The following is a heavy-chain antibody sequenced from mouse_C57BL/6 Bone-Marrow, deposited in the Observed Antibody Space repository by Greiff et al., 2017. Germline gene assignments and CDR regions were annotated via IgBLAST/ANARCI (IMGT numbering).Heavy chain of an antibody. V-gene: IGHV5-6*01. J-gene: IGHJ4*01. CDR2: ISSGGSYT. CDR3: ARQGRGYARDY. Sequence: EVMLVESGGDLVKPGGSLKLSCAASGFTFSSYGMSWVRQTPDKRLEWVATISSGGSYTYYPDSVKGRFTISRDNAKNTLYLQMSSLKSEDTAMYYCARQGRGYARDYWGQGTAVTVSS. CDR1: GFTFSSYG.